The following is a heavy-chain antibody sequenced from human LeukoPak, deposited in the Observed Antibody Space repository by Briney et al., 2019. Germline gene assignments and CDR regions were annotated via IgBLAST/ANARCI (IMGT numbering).Heavy chain of an antibody. Sequence: GGSLRLSCAASGFTFSSSAMSWVRQAPGKGLEWVSGTSGSGTSTYYADSVKGRFTISRDNSKNTLYLQMNSLRAEDTAVYYCASRNYYDSSGYYYYYFDYWGQGILVTVSS. CDR1: GFTFSSSA. CDR3: ASRNYYDSSGYYYYYFDY. J-gene: IGHJ4*02. D-gene: IGHD3-22*01. V-gene: IGHV3-23*01. CDR2: TSGSGTST.